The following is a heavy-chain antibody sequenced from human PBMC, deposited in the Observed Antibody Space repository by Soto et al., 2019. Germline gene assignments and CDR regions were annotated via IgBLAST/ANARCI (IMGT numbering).Heavy chain of an antibody. Sequence: SLSLSCAASLFTFSNYWITWVRQAPGKGLEWVANIKEDGSEKHYVDSVKGRFTISRDNAKNSLYLQMNSLRVEDTAVYFCSRDVVVGAKALNYWGQGALVTVPQ. J-gene: IGHJ4*02. D-gene: IGHD2-15*01. CDR2: IKEDGSEK. CDR3: SRDVVVGAKALNY. CDR1: LFTFSNYW. V-gene: IGHV3-7*01.